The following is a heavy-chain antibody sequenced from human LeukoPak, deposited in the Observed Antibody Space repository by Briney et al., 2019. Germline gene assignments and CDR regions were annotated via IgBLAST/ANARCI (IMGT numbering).Heavy chain of an antibody. CDR1: GFTFTSSA. D-gene: IGHD5-12*01. CDR2: IVVGSGNT. Sequence: SVKVSCKASGFTFTSSAMQWVRQARGQRLEWIGWIVVGSGNTNYAQKFQERVTITRGMSTSTAYMELSSLRSEDTAVYYCAAARSSYSGYDYWGQGTLVTVSS. J-gene: IGHJ4*02. V-gene: IGHV1-58*02. CDR3: AAARSSYSGYDY.